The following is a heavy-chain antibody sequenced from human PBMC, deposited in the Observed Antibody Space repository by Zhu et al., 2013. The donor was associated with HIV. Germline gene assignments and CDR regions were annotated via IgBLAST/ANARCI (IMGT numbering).Heavy chain of an antibody. D-gene: IGHD5-12*01. Sequence: QVQLVQSGAEVKKPGASVKVSCKASGYTFTGYYMHWVRQAPGQGLEWMGWINPNSGGTNYAQKFQGRVTMTRDTSISTAYMELSRLRSDDTAVYYCARVGGRYGYNYGFDYWGQGTLVTVSS. CDR2: INPNSGGT. V-gene: IGHV1-2*02. CDR1: GYTFTGYY. J-gene: IGHJ4*02. CDR3: ARVGGRYGYNYGFDY.